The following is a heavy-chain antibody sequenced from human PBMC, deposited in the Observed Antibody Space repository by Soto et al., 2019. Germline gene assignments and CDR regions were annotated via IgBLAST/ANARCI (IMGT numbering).Heavy chain of an antibody. V-gene: IGHV1-3*01. CDR1: GYTFTSYA. D-gene: IGHD6-13*01. Sequence: ASVKVSCKASGYTFTSYAMHWVRQAPGQRLEWMGWINAGNGNTKYSQKFQDRVTITRDTSASTAYMELSSLRSEDTAVYYCARPHFSSSYYFDYWGQGTLVTVSS. CDR2: INAGNGNT. J-gene: IGHJ4*02. CDR3: ARPHFSSSYYFDY.